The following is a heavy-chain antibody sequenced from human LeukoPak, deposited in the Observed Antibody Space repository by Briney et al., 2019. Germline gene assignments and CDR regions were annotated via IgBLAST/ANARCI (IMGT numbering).Heavy chain of an antibody. Sequence: GVSLRLSCAASGFTFHNAMNLVRQAPGKGLEWVSLISGSGDSTYYADSVKGRFTISRDTSKNTLYLQMNSLRAEDTAVYYCAKDQDRFTYSSDYWDQGTLVTVSS. D-gene: IGHD3-16*01. CDR3: AKDQDRFTYSSDY. CDR2: ISGSGDST. V-gene: IGHV3-23*01. J-gene: IGHJ4*02. CDR1: GFTFHNA.